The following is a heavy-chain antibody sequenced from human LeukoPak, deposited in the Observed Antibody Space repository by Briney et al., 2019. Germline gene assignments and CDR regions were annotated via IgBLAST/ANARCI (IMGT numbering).Heavy chain of an antibody. V-gene: IGHV3-30*02. Sequence: GGSLRLSCAASGFTFSSYEMNWVRQAPGKGLEWVAFIRYDGNDKFYSASVKGRFTISRDTSRNTLYLQMNSLRLDDTAVYYCAKDLMRDRWFGESWGQGTLVTVSS. J-gene: IGHJ5*02. CDR3: AKDLMRDRWFGES. CDR2: IRYDGNDK. CDR1: GFTFSSYE. D-gene: IGHD3-10*01.